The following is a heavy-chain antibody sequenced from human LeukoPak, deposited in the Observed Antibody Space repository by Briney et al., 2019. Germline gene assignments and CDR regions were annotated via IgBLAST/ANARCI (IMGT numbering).Heavy chain of an antibody. CDR2: IYYSGST. CDR3: ARERAVTTYYYFDY. Sequence: SETLSLTCTVSGGSVSSYYWSWIRQPPGKGLEWIGYIYYSGSTNYNPSLKSRVTISVDTSKNQFSLKLSSVTAADTAVYYCARERAVTTYYYFDYWGQGTLVTVSS. D-gene: IGHD4-17*01. CDR1: GGSVSSYY. V-gene: IGHV4-59*02. J-gene: IGHJ4*02.